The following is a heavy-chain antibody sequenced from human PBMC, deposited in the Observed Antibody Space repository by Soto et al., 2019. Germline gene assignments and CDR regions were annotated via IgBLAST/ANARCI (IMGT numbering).Heavy chain of an antibody. CDR3: GKLLPATDY. CDR1: GFTFSSYA. Sequence: EVQLLESGGGLVQPGGSLRLSCAASGFTFSSYAVTWVRQAPGKGLEWVSSTDRSGVYTYYADSVKGRFTISRDNSRNTLYLQMNRVRAEDTAIYFCGKLLPATDYWGQGTLVTVSS. D-gene: IGHD2-2*01. V-gene: IGHV3-23*01. J-gene: IGHJ4*02. CDR2: TDRSGVYT.